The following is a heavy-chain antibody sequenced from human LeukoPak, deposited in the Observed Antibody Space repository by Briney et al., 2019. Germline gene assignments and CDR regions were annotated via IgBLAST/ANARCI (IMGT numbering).Heavy chain of an antibody. Sequence: SETLSLTCTVSGGSISSYYWSWIRQPPGKGLEWIGYIYYSGSTNYNPSLKSRVTISVDTSKNQFSLKLSSVTAADTAVYYCARPLGYYDSSGYQPLGAFDIWGQGTMVTVSS. J-gene: IGHJ3*02. D-gene: IGHD3-22*01. CDR1: GGSISSYY. V-gene: IGHV4-59*08. CDR2: IYYSGST. CDR3: ARPLGYYDSSGYQPLGAFDI.